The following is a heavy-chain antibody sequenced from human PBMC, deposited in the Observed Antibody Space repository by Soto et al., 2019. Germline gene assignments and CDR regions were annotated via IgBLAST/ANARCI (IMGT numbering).Heavy chain of an antibody. CDR3: ARESGFWSGSYRLQREYYLDY. J-gene: IGHJ4*02. Sequence: QVQLVQSGAEVKKPGASVKVSCKASGYTFTSYGISWVRQAPGQGLEWMGWISAYNGNTNYAQKLQGRVTMTTDTSTSTAYMELRSLRSDDTAVYYCARESGFWSGSYRLQREYYLDYLGQGPLVTVSS. CDR1: GYTFTSYG. V-gene: IGHV1-18*04. CDR2: ISAYNGNT. D-gene: IGHD3-3*01.